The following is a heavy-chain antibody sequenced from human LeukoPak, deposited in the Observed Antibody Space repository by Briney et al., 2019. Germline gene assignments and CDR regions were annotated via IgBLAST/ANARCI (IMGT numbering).Heavy chain of an antibody. J-gene: IGHJ4*02. D-gene: IGHD6-19*01. Sequence: SETLSLTCAVSSGSISSSNWWNWVRQPPGRGLEWIGTIYYSGRSYYTPSLKSRVTISIDTSKNQFSLKLSSVTAADTAVYYCARDRGSGWDFDYWGQGTLVTVSS. CDR2: IYYSGRS. CDR3: ARDRGSGWDFDY. CDR1: SGSISSSNW. V-gene: IGHV4-4*02.